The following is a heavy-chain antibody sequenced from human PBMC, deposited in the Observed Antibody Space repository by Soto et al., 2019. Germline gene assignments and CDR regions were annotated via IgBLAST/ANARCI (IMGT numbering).Heavy chain of an antibody. Sequence: ASVKVSCKASGYTFTGYYMHWVRQAPGQGLEWMGWINPNSGGTNYAQKFQGRVTMTRGTSISTAYMELSRLRSDDTAVYYCASYVATTWGDFDYWGQGTLVTVYS. V-gene: IGHV1-2*02. CDR2: INPNSGGT. CDR3: ASYVATTWGDFDY. D-gene: IGHD5-12*01. CDR1: GYTFTGYY. J-gene: IGHJ4*02.